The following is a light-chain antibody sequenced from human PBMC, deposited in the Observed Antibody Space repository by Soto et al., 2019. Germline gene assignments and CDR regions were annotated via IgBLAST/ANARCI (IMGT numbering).Light chain of an antibody. J-gene: IGLJ1*01. V-gene: IGLV1-44*01. CDR3: AAWDDSLNGYV. Sequence: QSVLTQPPSASGTPGQRVTISCSRSSSNIGSNTVNWYQQLPGTAPKLLIYSNNQRPSGVPDRFSCSKSGTSASLAISALQSEDEADYYCAAWDDSLNGYVFGTGTKVTVL. CDR1: SSNIGSNT. CDR2: SNN.